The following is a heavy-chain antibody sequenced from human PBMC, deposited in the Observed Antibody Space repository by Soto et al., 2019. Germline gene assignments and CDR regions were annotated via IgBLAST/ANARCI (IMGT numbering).Heavy chain of an antibody. D-gene: IGHD3-16*01. CDR1: GFTFSSYA. J-gene: IGHJ5*02. CDR3: VQYTVTEDLGES. Sequence: EVQLLESGGDVVLPGGSLRLSCASSGFTFSSYAMGWVRQAPGKWLEWVAGVSRAGTYTFSADSVSVRFSISRDNSREKVDLYMNALRGDDTAVYFCVQYTVTEDLGESWGQGTLVSVSS. V-gene: IGHV3-23*01. CDR2: VSRAGTYT.